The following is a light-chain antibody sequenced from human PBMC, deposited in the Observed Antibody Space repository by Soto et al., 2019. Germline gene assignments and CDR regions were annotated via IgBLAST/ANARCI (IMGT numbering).Light chain of an antibody. V-gene: IGKV3-15*01. J-gene: IGKJ5*01. CDR3: QQYNRWPPIT. CDR1: RSVGSN. Sequence: EIVMTQSPDTLSVSPGERATLSCRASRSVGSNLAWYQQKPGQAPRLLIYGTCIRATGVPARFSGSGSGTDFSLTISSLQSEDFAVYYCQQYNRWPPITFGQGTRLEIK. CDR2: GTC.